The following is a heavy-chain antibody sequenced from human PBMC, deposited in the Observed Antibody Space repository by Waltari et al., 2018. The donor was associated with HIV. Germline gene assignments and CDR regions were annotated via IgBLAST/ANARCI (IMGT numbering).Heavy chain of an antibody. CDR3: ATDGGYGMDV. J-gene: IGHJ6*02. D-gene: IGHD3-16*01. CDR1: GYTPTELP. Sequence: QVQLVQSGAEVTKPVASVKVSCKCPGYTPTELPLPWVRQAPGKGLEWMGGVDPEDGETIYAQKFQGRVTMTEDTSTDTAYMELSSLRSEDTAVYYCATDGGYGMDVWGQGTTVTVSS. V-gene: IGHV1-24*01. CDR2: VDPEDGET.